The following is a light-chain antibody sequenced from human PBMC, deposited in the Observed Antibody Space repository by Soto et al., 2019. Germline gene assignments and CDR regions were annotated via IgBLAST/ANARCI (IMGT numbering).Light chain of an antibody. CDR1: SSNIGKNY. CDR3: GTWDSSLSVVV. J-gene: IGLJ2*01. V-gene: IGLV1-51*01. CDR2: DNY. Sequence: QSVLTQPPSVSAAPGQTVTISCSGSSSNIGKNYVSWYQQVPGAAPKLLIYDNYERPSGIPDRFSGSTSGTSATLGITGLQTGDEGDYYCGTWDSSLSVVVFGGGTQLTVL.